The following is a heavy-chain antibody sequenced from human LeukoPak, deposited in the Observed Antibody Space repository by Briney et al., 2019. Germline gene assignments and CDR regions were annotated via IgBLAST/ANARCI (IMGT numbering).Heavy chain of an antibody. Sequence: GGSLRISCAASGFTFSSYARSWVRQAPGKGLEWVSAISGSGGSTYYADSVKGRFTISRDNSKNTLYLQMNSLRAEDTAVYYCAKGSRNFYCSSTSCYTDYWGQGTLVTVSS. CDR3: AKGSRNFYCSSTSCYTDY. CDR2: ISGSGGST. CDR1: GFTFSSYA. D-gene: IGHD2-2*02. J-gene: IGHJ4*02. V-gene: IGHV3-23*01.